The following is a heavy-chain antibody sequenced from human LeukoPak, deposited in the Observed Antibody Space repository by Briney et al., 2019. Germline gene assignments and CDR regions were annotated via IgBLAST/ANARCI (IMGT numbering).Heavy chain of an antibody. CDR2: ISAYNGNT. D-gene: IGHD3-22*01. J-gene: IGHJ4*02. Sequence: GASVKVSCKASGYTFTSYGISWVRQAPGQGLEWMGWISAYNGNTNYAQKLQGRVTMTTDTSTSTAYMELRSLRSDDTAVYYCAKVVDYYDSRVFDYWGQGTLVTVSS. CDR1: GYTFTSYG. V-gene: IGHV1-18*01. CDR3: AKVVDYYDSRVFDY.